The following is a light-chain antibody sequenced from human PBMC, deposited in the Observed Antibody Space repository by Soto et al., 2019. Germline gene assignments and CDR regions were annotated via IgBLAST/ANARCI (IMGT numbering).Light chain of an antibody. Sequence: EIVMTQSPATLSVSPGERATLSCRASQSVGSDLAWYQQKRGQAPRLLIYGASTRATGIPARFSGSASGTEFTLTISGLQSEDFAVYYCQQYKNWPPITFGQGTRLEIK. V-gene: IGKV3-15*01. CDR1: QSVGSD. CDR3: QQYKNWPPIT. J-gene: IGKJ5*01. CDR2: GAS.